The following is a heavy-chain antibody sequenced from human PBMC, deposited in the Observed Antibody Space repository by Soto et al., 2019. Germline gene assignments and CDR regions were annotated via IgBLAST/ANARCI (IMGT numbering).Heavy chain of an antibody. V-gene: IGHV3-23*01. CDR2: VTVTGGST. CDR3: ARQRSPEGWFDP. D-gene: IGHD3-10*01. CDR1: TMSFNTYG. Sequence: EVEMLESGGGLVQPGGSLRLSCAASTMSFNTYGVTWVRQAPGKGLEWVSTVTVTGGSTYYADSVKGRFTISRDRSNYTVSLLRNSLRVEDTAIYYCARQRSPEGWFDPWGQGTLVTVSS. J-gene: IGHJ5*02.